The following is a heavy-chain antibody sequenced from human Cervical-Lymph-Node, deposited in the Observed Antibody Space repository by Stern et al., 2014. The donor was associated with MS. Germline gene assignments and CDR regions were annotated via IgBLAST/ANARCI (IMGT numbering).Heavy chain of an antibody. CDR1: GYTFTTYY. J-gene: IGHJ4*02. V-gene: IGHV1-46*03. CDR2: INPSDGST. D-gene: IGHD3-10*01. CDR3: ARDLVDGRLGDPGTSDS. Sequence: QVQLVQSGAEVKKPGASVKVSCKTSGYTFTTYYVHWVRQAPGQGLEWVGIINPSDGSTSYAQKYQGRVTMTRDTSTSTVSMELTSLTSEDTAVYSCARDLVDGRLGDPGTSDSWGQGTLVTVSS.